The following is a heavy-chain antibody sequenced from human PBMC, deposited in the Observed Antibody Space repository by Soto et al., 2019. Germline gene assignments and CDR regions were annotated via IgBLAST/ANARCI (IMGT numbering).Heavy chain of an antibody. CDR2: TYYRSKWYN. J-gene: IGHJ5*02. D-gene: IGHD6-19*01. Sequence: SQTLSLTCAISGDSVSSNSAAWNWIRQSPSRGLEWLGRTYYRSKWYNDYAVSVKSRITINPDTSKNQFSLQLNSVTPEDTAVYYCARGGSSGWFDAGTPPYNWFDPWGQGTLVTVSS. CDR3: ARGGSSGWFDAGTPPYNWFDP. V-gene: IGHV6-1*01. CDR1: GDSVSSNSAA.